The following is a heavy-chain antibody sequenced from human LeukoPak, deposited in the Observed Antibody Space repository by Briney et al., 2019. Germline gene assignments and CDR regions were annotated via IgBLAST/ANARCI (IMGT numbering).Heavy chain of an antibody. CDR1: GYTFTGYY. J-gene: IGHJ4*02. CDR2: INPNSGGT. Sequence: GASVKVSCKASGYTFTGYYMHWVRQAPGQGLEWMGWINPNSGGTNYAQKFQGRVTMTRDTSISTAYMELSRLRSDDTAVYYCARSGYCTNGVCFAGDGIVGANTPPAFDYWGQGTLVTVSS. CDR3: ARSGYCTNGVCFAGDGIVGANTPPAFDY. D-gene: IGHD2-8*01. V-gene: IGHV1-2*02.